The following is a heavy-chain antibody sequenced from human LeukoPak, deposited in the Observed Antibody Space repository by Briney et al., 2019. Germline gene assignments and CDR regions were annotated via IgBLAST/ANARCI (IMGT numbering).Heavy chain of an antibody. V-gene: IGHV3-30*03. CDR1: GFTFSSYG. CDR2: ISYDGSNN. Sequence: GGSLRLSCAASGFTFSSYGMHWVRQAPGKGLEWVTFISYDGSNNYYADSVKGRFTISRDNSKNTLHLQMNSLRTEDTAVYYVRTSTGGFWGQGTLVTVSS. J-gene: IGHJ4*02. D-gene: IGHD5-12*01. CDR3: RTSTGGF.